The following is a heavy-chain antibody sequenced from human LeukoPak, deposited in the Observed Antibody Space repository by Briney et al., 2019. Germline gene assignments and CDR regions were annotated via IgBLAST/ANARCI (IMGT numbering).Heavy chain of an antibody. CDR1: GYTFTIYD. CDR2: MNPNSGNT. J-gene: IGHJ6*02. D-gene: IGHD6-13*01. V-gene: IGHV1-8*01. Sequence: GASVKVSCKASGYTFTIYDINWVRQATGQGLEWMGWMNPNSGNTGYAQKFQGRVTMTRNTSISTAYMELSSLRSEDTAVYYCARGPLDSSTVYYYYGMDVWGQGTTVTVSS. CDR3: ARGPLDSSTVYYYYGMDV.